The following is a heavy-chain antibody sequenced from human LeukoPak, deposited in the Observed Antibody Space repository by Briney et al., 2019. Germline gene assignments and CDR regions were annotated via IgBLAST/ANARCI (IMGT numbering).Heavy chain of an antibody. CDR1: GYTFTSYG. J-gene: IGHJ4*02. CDR3: ARDRGGYSGRSYFDY. Sequence: ASVKLSCKASGYTFTSYGISWVRQAPGQGLEWMGWISAYNGNTNYAQKLQGRVTMTTDTSTTTAHMELRSLRSDDTAVYYCARDRGGYSGRSYFDYWGQGTLVTVSS. V-gene: IGHV1-18*01. CDR2: ISAYNGNT. D-gene: IGHD1-26*01.